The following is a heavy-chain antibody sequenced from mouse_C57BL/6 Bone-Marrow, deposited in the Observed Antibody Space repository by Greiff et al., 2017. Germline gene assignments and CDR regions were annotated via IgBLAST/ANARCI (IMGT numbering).Heavy chain of an antibody. V-gene: IGHV1-74*01. J-gene: IGHJ2*01. D-gene: IGHD3-2*02. Sequence: QVHVKQSGAELVKPGASVKVSCKASGYTFTSYWMHWVKQRPGQGLEWIGRIHPSDSDTNYNQKFKGKATLTVDKSSSTAYMQLSSLTSEDSAVYYCAPDSSGFYYLDYWGQGTTLTVSS. CDR3: APDSSGFYYLDY. CDR1: GYTFTSYW. CDR2: IHPSDSDT.